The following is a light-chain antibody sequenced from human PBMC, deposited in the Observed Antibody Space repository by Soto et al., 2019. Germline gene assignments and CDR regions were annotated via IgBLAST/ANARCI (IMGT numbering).Light chain of an antibody. J-gene: IGKJ1*01. V-gene: IGKV1-39*01. Sequence: DIQMTQSPSSLSASVGDRVTITCRASQSISSYLNWYQQKPGKAPKLLIYAASSLQSVVPSRFSGRGSGTDFTLTISSLQPEDVATYYCQQSYSTSWTFGQGTKVEIK. CDR2: AAS. CDR3: QQSYSTSWT. CDR1: QSISSY.